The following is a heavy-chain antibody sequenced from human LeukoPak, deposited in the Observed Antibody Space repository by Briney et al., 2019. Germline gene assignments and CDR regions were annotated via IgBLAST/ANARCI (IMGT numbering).Heavy chain of an antibody. D-gene: IGHD5-12*01. J-gene: IGHJ4*02. CDR2: ISYDGSNK. V-gene: IGHV3-30-3*01. CDR1: GFTFSSHA. CDR3: ARDHVDIVATIGGY. Sequence: TGRSLRLSCAASGFTFSSHAMHWVRQAPGKGLEWVAVISYDGSNKYYADSVKGRFTISRDNSKNTLYLQMNSLRAEDTAVYYCARDHVDIVATIGGYWGQGTLVTVSS.